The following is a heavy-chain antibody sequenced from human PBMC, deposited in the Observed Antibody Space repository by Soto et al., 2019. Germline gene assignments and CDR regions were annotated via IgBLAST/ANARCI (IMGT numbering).Heavy chain of an antibody. CDR3: ARVWGSYQASSGGAGLDP. D-gene: IGHD3-16*02. J-gene: IGHJ5*02. CDR1: GYRFTSNA. CDR2: ISTYSGDP. V-gene: IGHV1-18*04. Sequence: QVQLVQPVAEVKKPGASVMVACTTAGYRFTSNAITWVRQAPGQGLEWMGWISTYSGDPSYAQKFQGRVTITTDTSTKTAYMELRTLRYDDTAGYYCARVWGSYQASSGGAGLDPWGQGTLVNVSS.